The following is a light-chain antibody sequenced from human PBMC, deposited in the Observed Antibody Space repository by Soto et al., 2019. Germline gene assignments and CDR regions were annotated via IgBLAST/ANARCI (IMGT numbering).Light chain of an antibody. CDR3: QQTLSFPPT. V-gene: IGKV3D-7*01. CDR1: QTVSSSS. CDR2: GAS. J-gene: IGKJ1*01. Sequence: EIVMTQSPATLSVSPGERATLSCRASQTVSSSSLAWYQQKPGQAPRLLIFGASTRAAGFPDRFSGSGSGTDFTLTISSLQPEDFATYYCQQTLSFPPTFGQGTKVDI.